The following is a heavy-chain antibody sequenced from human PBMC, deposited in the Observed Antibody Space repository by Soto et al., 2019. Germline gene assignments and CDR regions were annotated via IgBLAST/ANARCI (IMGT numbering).Heavy chain of an antibody. J-gene: IGHJ4*02. D-gene: IGHD2-21*02. V-gene: IGHV1-3*05. CDR1: GYTFTSYA. CDR3: ARAWVVVTAPDY. Sequence: QVQLVQSGAEEKKPGASVKVSCKASGYTFTSYAMHWVRQAPGQRLEWMGWINAGKGNTKYSQKFQGRVTITRDTSASTAYMVLSSLRSEDTAVYYCARAWVVVTAPDYWGQGTLVTVSS. CDR2: INAGKGNT.